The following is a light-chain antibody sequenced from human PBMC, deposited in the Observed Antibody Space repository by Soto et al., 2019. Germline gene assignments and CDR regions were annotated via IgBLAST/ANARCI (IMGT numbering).Light chain of an antibody. CDR1: SSDVGGYNY. V-gene: IGLV2-14*01. CDR2: EVS. CDR3: SSYTPNSAMV. J-gene: IGLJ2*01. Sequence: QPASVSGSPGQSITISCTGTSSDVGGYNYVSWYQHHTGKAPKLIIYEVSNRPSGVSNRFSGSKSGNTASLTISGLQTEDEADYFCSSYTPNSAMVFGGGTKLTVL.